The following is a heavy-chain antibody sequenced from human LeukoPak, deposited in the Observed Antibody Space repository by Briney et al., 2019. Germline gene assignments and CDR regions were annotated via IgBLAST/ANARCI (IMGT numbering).Heavy chain of an antibody. V-gene: IGHV4-34*01. CDR1: GGSFSGYY. CDR3: ARVVSYYGSGSYYKQYMDV. J-gene: IGHJ6*03. D-gene: IGHD3-10*01. CDR2: INHSGST. Sequence: SETLSLTCAVYGGSFSGYYWSWIRQPPGKGLEWIGEINHSGSTNYNPSLKSRVTISVDTSKNQFSLKLSSVTAADTAVYYCARVVSYYGSGSYYKQYMDVWGKGTTVTVSS.